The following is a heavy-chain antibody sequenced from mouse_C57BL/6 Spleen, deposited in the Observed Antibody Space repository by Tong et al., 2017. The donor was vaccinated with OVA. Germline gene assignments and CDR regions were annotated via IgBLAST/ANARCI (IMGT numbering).Heavy chain of an antibody. CDR3: ARLTRFAY. CDR2: INPSTGYT. V-gene: IGHV1-4*01. J-gene: IGHJ3*01. CDR1: GYAFSSYW. Sequence: VQLQESGAELVRPGSSVKISCKASGYAFSSYWMNWVKQRPGQGLEWIGYINPSTGYTEYNQKFKDKATLTADKSSSTAYMQLSSLTSEDSAVYYCARLTRFAYWGQGTLVTVSA.